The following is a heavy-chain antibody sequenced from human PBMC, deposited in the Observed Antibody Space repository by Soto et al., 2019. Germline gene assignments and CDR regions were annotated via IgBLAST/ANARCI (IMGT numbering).Heavy chain of an antibody. J-gene: IGHJ3*02. CDR3: ARVSGSYQRLGAFDI. D-gene: IGHD1-26*01. CDR1: GYTFTSYG. Sequence: ASVKVSCKASGYTFTSYGISWVLQAPGQGLEWMGWISAYNGNTNYAQKLQGRVTMTTDTSASTAYMELRSLRSDDTAVYYCARVSGSYQRLGAFDIWGQGTMVTVSS. CDR2: ISAYNGNT. V-gene: IGHV1-18*01.